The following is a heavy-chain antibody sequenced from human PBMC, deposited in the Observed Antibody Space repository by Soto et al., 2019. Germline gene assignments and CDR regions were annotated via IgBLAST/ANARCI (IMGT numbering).Heavy chain of an antibody. CDR3: ARTHVLLWFGELFSWFDP. Sequence: ASMKVSRHGSWYTLTSHAIDLGRPAPRQKPEWMGWINAGNGNTKYSQKFQGRVTITRDTSASTAYMELSSLRSEDTAVYYCARTHVLLWFGELFSWFDPWGQGTLVTVSS. CDR2: INAGNGNT. CDR1: WYTLTSHA. V-gene: IGHV1-3*01. D-gene: IGHD3-10*01. J-gene: IGHJ5*02.